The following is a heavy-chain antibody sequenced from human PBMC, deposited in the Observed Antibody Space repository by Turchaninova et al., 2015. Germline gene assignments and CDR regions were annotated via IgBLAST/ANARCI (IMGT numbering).Heavy chain of an antibody. D-gene: IGHD4-17*01. J-gene: IGHJ6*03. V-gene: IGHV4-31*02. Sequence: RWIRQHPGKGLEWIGYIYYSGSTYYNPSLKSRVTISVDPSKNQFSLKLSSVTAADTAVYYCARTSSGDYSRYYYYMDVWGKGTTVTVSS. CDR2: IYYSGST. CDR3: ARTSSGDYSRYYYYMDV.